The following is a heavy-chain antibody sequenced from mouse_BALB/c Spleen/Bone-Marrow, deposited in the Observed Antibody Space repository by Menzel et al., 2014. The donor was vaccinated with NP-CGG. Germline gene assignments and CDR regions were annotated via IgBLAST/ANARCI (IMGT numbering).Heavy chain of an antibody. CDR3: ANYYGSSWFAY. CDR1: GFTFSDYY. CDR2: ISEGGSYT. J-gene: IGHJ3*01. V-gene: IGHV5-4*02. Sequence: EVQLVESGGGLVKPGGSLKLSCAASGFTFSDYYMYWVRQTPEKRLEWVATISEGGSYTYYPDSVKGRFTISRGNAKNNLYLQMSSLKSEDTAMYYCANYYGSSWFAYWGQGTLVTVSA. D-gene: IGHD1-1*01.